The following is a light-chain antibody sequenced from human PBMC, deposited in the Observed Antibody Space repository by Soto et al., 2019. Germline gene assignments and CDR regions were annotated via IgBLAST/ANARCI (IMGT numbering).Light chain of an antibody. Sequence: QSALTQPPSASGSPGQSVTISCTGTSSDVGGYNYVSWYQQHPGRAPKLMIYEVSKRPSGVPDRFSGSKSGNTASLTVSGLQPEDEAGYYCSSYAGSSNLGVFGGGTKLTVL. V-gene: IGLV2-8*01. CDR2: EVS. CDR1: SSDVGGYNY. J-gene: IGLJ2*01. CDR3: SSYAGSSNLGV.